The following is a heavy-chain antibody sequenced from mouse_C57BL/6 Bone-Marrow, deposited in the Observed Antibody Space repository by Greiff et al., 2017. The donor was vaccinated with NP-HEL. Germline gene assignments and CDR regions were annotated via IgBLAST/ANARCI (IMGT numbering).Heavy chain of an antibody. CDR2: ISSGGSYT. CDR3: ANYYGSSYGYFDV. V-gene: IGHV5-6*01. D-gene: IGHD1-1*01. CDR1: GFTFSSYG. Sequence: VQVVESGGDLVKPGGSLKLSCAASGFTFSSYGMSWVRQTPDKRLEWVATISSGGSYTYYPDSVKGRFTISRDNAKNTLYLQMSSLKSEDTAMYYCANYYGSSYGYFDVWGTGTTVTVSS. J-gene: IGHJ1*03.